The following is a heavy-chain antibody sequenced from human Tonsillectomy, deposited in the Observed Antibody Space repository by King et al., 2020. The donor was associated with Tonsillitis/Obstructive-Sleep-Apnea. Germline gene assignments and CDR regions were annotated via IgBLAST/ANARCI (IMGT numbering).Heavy chain of an antibody. D-gene: IGHD6-19*01. CDR1: GFTFSSYW. Sequence: VQLVESGGGLVQPGGSLRLSCAASGFTFSSYWMSWVRQATGKGLEWVANIKQDGGEKYYVDSVKGRFTISRDNAKNSLYLQMNSLRAEDTAVYYCARDGWSSRRIFDYWGQGTLVTVSS. J-gene: IGHJ4*02. CDR2: IKQDGGEK. V-gene: IGHV3-7*03. CDR3: ARDGWSSRRIFDY.